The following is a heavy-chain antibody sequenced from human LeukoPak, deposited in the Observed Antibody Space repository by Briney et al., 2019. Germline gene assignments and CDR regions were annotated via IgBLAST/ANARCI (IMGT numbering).Heavy chain of an antibody. V-gene: IGHV4-39*01. Sequence: PSETLSLTCTVSGGPISSSSYYWGWIRQPPGKGLEWIGSIYYSGSTYYNPSLKSRVTISVDTSKNQFSLKLSSVTAADTAVYYCARGLRQLVYFDYWGQGTLVTVSS. CDR2: IYYSGST. D-gene: IGHD6-6*01. CDR3: ARGLRQLVYFDY. J-gene: IGHJ4*02. CDR1: GGPISSSSYY.